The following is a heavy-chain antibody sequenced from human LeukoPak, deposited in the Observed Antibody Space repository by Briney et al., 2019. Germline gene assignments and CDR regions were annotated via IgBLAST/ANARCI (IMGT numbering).Heavy chain of an antibody. CDR3: ACRSSYYYYGMDV. J-gene: IGHJ6*02. CDR2: ISSSGRTI. V-gene: IGHV3-48*03. CDR1: GFTFSSFE. D-gene: IGHD3-10*01. Sequence: PGRSLRLSCAASGFTFSSFEMNWVRQPPGKGLEWVSYISSSGRTIYYADSVKGRFTISRDNAKNSLYLQMNSLRAEDTAVYYCACRSSYYYYGMDVWGQGTTVTVSS.